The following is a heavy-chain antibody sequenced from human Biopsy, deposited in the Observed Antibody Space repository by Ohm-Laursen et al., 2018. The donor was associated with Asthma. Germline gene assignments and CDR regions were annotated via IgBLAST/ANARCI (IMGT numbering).Heavy chain of an antibody. D-gene: IGHD7-27*01. CDR1: GGSGGYMKSGNYY. V-gene: IGHV4-39*01. CDR3: ARHWDWGSFFDY. J-gene: IGHJ4*02. Sequence: GTLSLTCSLSGGSGGYMKSGNYYWGWIRQPPGKGLEWMGSISYTGSAYHNPSLKSRVTISVDTSKNHFSLKLSSVTAADTAVYYCARHWDWGSFFDYWGQGTPVIVSS. CDR2: ISYTGSA.